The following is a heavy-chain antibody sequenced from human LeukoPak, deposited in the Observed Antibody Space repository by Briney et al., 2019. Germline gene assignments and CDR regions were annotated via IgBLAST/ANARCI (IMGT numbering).Heavy chain of an antibody. V-gene: IGHV3-7*01. J-gene: IGHJ4*02. D-gene: IGHD2-21*02. CDR1: RFTFSNYW. Sequence: GSLRLSCVASRFTFSNYWMSWVRQAPGKGLEWVANINQDGSKKRYADSMKGRFTISRDNAKESLYLQLNSLRAEDTAVYYCAKWGPYCVGDYCPALDSWGPGTLATVSS. CDR3: AKWGPYCVGDYCPALDS. CDR2: INQDGSKK.